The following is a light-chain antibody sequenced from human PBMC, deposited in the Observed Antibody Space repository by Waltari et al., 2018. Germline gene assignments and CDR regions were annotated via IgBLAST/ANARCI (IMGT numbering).Light chain of an antibody. Sequence: EIVMTQSPATLSLSPGERVTLSCRASQSVSSNLACYQQKPGQAPRVLIYAASTRATGIPARFSGSGSGTEFTLTISSLQSEDFAVYYCQQYNNWPPMYTFGQGTKLEIK. V-gene: IGKV3-15*01. J-gene: IGKJ2*01. CDR1: QSVSSN. CDR3: QQYNNWPPMYT. CDR2: AAS.